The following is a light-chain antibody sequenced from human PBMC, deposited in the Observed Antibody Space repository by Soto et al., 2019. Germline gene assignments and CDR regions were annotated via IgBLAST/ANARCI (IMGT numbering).Light chain of an antibody. V-gene: IGKV3-20*01. Sequence: EIGLTQSPGTLSLSPGERATLSCRASQSVSNNYLAWYQQKPGQAPSLLIYGASSRATGIPDRFSGSGSGTDFTLTISRLEPDDFAVYYCQQYATSWWTFGQGNKVEIK. CDR3: QQYATSWWT. J-gene: IGKJ1*01. CDR2: GAS. CDR1: QSVSNNY.